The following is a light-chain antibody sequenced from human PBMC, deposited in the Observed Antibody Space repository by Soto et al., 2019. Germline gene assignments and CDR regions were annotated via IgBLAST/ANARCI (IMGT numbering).Light chain of an antibody. CDR3: SSYGGSDNLV. J-gene: IGLJ2*01. Sequence: QSALTQPPSASGSPGQSVTIYCTGTSSDVGGYDYVSWYQQHPGKAPKLMIYDVNKRPSGVPGRFSGSKSGNTASLTVSGLQAEDEADYYCSSYGGSDNLVFGGGTKLTVL. CDR2: DVN. V-gene: IGLV2-8*01. CDR1: SSDVGGYDY.